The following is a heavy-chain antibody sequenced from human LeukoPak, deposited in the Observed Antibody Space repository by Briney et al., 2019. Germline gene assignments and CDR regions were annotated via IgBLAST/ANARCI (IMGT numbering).Heavy chain of an antibody. J-gene: IGHJ4*02. V-gene: IGHV4-4*07. CDR1: GGSIRSYY. Sequence: PSETLSLTCTVSGGSIRSYYWSWIRQPPGKGLEWIGRIYTGGNTNYNPSLKSRVTMSVDTSKNQFSLRLSSVTAADTAVYYCARLTGDNALDYWGQGTRVTVS. CDR2: IYTGGNT. D-gene: IGHD4-17*01. CDR3: ARLTGDNALDY.